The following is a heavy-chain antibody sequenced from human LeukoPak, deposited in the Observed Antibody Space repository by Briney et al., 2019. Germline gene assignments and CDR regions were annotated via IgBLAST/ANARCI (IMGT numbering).Heavy chain of an antibody. J-gene: IGHJ4*02. D-gene: IGHD3-9*01. V-gene: IGHV3-23*01. Sequence: GGSLRLSCAASGFTFSSYAMSWVRQPPGKGLEWVSAITTSGDNAYYVDSVKGRFTMSRDNSKNTLYLQMNSLGADDTAVYYCARDHDNFFDYWGQGTLVSVST. CDR1: GFTFSSYA. CDR2: ITTSGDNA. CDR3: ARDHDNFFDY.